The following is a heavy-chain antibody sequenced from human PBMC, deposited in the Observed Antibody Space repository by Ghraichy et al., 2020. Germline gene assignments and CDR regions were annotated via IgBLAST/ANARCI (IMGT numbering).Heavy chain of an antibody. J-gene: IGHJ4*02. CDR3: ARESLRVLLYD. Sequence: SETLSLTCTVSGDSISTNMYYWGWIRQPPGKGLEWIGSVYYGGSTSYTPSINSRVTLSVDTSKNHVSLQLSSVTAADTAVYYCARESLRVLLYDWGQGTLVTVSS. CDR1: GDSISTNMYY. D-gene: IGHD2/OR15-2a*01. CDR2: VYYGGST. V-gene: IGHV4-39*02.